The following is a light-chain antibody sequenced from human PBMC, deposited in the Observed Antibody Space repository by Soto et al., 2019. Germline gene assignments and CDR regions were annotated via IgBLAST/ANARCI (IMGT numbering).Light chain of an antibody. V-gene: IGLV1-47*01. CDR1: NSNIGYNS. J-gene: IGLJ3*02. Sequence: QSVLTQPPSVSGTPGQRVTISCSGSNSNIGYNSVYWYQQLPGTAPKLLIYRSHERPSGVPDRFSGSKSGTSASLAISGLRSKDEADYSCATWDDNLSGVVFGGGTK. CDR3: ATWDDNLSGVV. CDR2: RSH.